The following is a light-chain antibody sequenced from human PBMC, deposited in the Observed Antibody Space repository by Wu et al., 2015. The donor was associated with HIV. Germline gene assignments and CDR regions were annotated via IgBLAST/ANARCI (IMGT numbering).Light chain of an antibody. V-gene: IGKV3-15*01. CDR3: QQYNNWPRT. CDR2: AAS. CDR1: QSVSSK. Sequence: EIVMTQSPATLSVSPGERATLSCRASQSVSSKLIWYQQRPGQAPRLLIYAASTRATGIPARFSGSGSGTEFTLTISSMQSEDFAVYYCQQYNNWPRTFGQGTKVEIK. J-gene: IGKJ1*01.